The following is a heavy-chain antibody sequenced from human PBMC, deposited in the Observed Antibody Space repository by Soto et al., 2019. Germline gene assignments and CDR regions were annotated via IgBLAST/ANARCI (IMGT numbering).Heavy chain of an antibody. CDR1: GGSISSTNW. J-gene: IGHJ5*02. CDR2: IYHSGST. Sequence: QVQLQESGPGLVKPSGTLSLTCAVSGGSISSTNWWTWVRQPPGKGLGWIGEIYHSGSTNYNPSLKKPVTISVDKSKNQFSLKLSSVTAADTAVYYCASPRTYNLLTTNPWGQGTLVTVSS. D-gene: IGHD3-9*01. CDR3: ASPRTYNLLTTNP. V-gene: IGHV4-4*02.